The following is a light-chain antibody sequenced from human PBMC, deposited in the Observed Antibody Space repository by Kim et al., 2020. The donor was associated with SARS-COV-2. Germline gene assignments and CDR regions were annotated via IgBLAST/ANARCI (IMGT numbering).Light chain of an antibody. CDR1: SSDVGGYNY. J-gene: IGLJ2*01. V-gene: IGLV2-14*03. Sequence: SFTISCTGTSSDVGGYNYVSWYQQHPGKAPNLMIYDVSNRPSGVSNRFSGSKSGNTASLTISGLQAEDEADYYCSSYTSSSTLNVVFGGGTQLTVL. CDR2: DVS. CDR3: SSYTSSSTLNVV.